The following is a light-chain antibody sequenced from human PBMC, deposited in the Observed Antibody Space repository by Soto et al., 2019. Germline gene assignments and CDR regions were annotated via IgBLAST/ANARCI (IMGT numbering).Light chain of an antibody. V-gene: IGKV3D-15*01. CDR1: QSVSSN. J-gene: IGKJ1*01. CDR2: GAS. Sequence: EIVLTQSPATQSVSPGERATLSCRASQSVSSNLAWYQQRPGLPPRLLIYGASTRASGIPARFSGSGSETEFTLTISSLQSEDFATYYCQQYNNWPRTFGQGTKVEIK. CDR3: QQYNNWPRT.